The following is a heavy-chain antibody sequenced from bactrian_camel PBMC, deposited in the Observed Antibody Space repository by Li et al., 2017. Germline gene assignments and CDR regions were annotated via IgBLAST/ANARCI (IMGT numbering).Heavy chain of an antibody. CDR2: IGRDGGT. Sequence: HVQLVEFGGGSVQGGGSLRLSCVVSFARYSQYCMGWFRQGSWGAREGIAIIGRDGGTTYADFAKGRFAISRDNAKNTLYLQLDSLKPEDTAMYYCTKELGGQAGQGTQVTVS. V-gene: IGHV3S68*01. CDR1: FARYSQYC. J-gene: IGHJ4*01. D-gene: IGHD3*01.